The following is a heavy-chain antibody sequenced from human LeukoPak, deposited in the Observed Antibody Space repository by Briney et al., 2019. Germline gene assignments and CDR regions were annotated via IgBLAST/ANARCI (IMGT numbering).Heavy chain of an antibody. J-gene: IGHJ4*02. CDR3: AKRYYYGSGSLGIDY. V-gene: IGHV3-74*01. CDR1: GFTFSSYA. Sequence: GGSLRLSCAASGFTFSSYAMHWVRQAPGKGLVWVSRITNDGSSTTYADSVKGRFTISRDNSKNTLYLQMNSLRADDTAVYYCAKRYYYGSGSLGIDYWGQGTLVTVSS. CDR2: ITNDGSST. D-gene: IGHD3-10*01.